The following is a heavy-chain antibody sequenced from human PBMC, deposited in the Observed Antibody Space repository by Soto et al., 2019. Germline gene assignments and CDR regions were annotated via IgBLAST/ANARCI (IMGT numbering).Heavy chain of an antibody. D-gene: IGHD3-10*01. CDR1: GGSISSYY. V-gene: IGHV4-59*01. CDR3: ARDGYYGSGSSAFDT. J-gene: IGHJ3*02. CDR2: IYYSGST. Sequence: PSETLSLTCTVSGGSISSYYWSWIRQPPGKGLEWIGYIYYSGSTNYNPSLKSRVTKSVDTSKNQFSLKLSSVTAADTAVYYCARDGYYGSGSSAFDTWGQGTMVTVSS.